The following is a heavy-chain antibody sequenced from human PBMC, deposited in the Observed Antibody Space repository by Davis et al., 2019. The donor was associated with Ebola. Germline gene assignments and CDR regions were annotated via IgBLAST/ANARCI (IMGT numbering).Heavy chain of an antibody. CDR2: INSDGSST. Sequence: HTGGSLRLSCAASGFTFSDYYMSWIRQAPGKGLVWVSRINSDGSSTSYADSVKGRFTISRDNAKNTLYLQMNSLRAEDTAVYYCASLRAAATYYYYGMDVWGQGTTVTVSS. CDR1: GFTFSDYY. V-gene: IGHV3-74*01. J-gene: IGHJ6*02. CDR3: ASLRAAATYYYYGMDV. D-gene: IGHD6-13*01.